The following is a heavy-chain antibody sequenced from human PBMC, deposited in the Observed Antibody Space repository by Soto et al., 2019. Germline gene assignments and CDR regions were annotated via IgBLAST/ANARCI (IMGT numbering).Heavy chain of an antibody. D-gene: IGHD3-22*01. J-gene: IGHJ5*02. CDR2: IYHSGST. V-gene: IGHV4-38-2*01. CDR3: ARSSYYDTSGYLNWFDP. CDR1: GYSISTGYY. Sequence: NPSETLSLTCAVSGYSISTGYYWGWIRQPPGKGLEWIGSIYHSGSTYYNPSLKSRVTISVDTSKNQFSLNLSSVTAADTAVYYCARSSYYDTSGYLNWFDPWGQGTLVTVSS.